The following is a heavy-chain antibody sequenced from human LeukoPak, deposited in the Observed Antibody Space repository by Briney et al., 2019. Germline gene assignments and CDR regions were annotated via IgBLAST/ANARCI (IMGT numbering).Heavy chain of an antibody. Sequence: SETLSLTCSVSGGSITSYYWSWIRQPPGKGLEWIGYIYYSGSTNYNPSLKSRVTIAVDTSKNQFSLKLTSVTAADTAVYYCATNVDSAVKIDYWGQGILVTVSS. CDR3: ATNVDSAVKIDY. CDR2: IYYSGST. D-gene: IGHD5-18*01. CDR1: GGSITSYY. J-gene: IGHJ4*02. V-gene: IGHV4-59*08.